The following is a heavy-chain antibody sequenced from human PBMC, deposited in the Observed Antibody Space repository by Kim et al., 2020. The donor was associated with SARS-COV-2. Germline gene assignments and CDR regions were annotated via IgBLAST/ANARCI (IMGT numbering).Heavy chain of an antibody. J-gene: IGHJ5*02. CDR1: GFTFSNFG. V-gene: IGHV3-23*01. Sequence: GGSLRLSCAASGFTFSNFGMTWVRQTPGKGLEWVSGIIASGGTAYYADSVKGRFTISRDNSKNTLYLQMNSLRAEDTAGYYCTKVTSAWYDPWGQGTLVIVSS. CDR3: TKVTSAWYDP. D-gene: IGHD2-2*01. CDR2: IIASGGTA.